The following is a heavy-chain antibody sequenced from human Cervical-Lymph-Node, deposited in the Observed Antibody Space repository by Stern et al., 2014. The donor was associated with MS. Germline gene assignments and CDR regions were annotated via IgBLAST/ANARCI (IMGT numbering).Heavy chain of an antibody. D-gene: IGHD2-15*01. CDR2: ILNSGKT. CDR3: ARQYQPLLYPDYFDF. V-gene: IGHV4-39*01. J-gene: IGHJ4*02. CDR1: GGSINSNDHH. Sequence: QVQLQESGPKLVKPSETLSLTCTVSGGSINSNDHHWGWLRQPPGKGLEWIGSILNSGKTYNTTSTKSRPLISINTSKTQSSLNQTSVTAADTAVYYCARQYQPLLYPDYFDFWGQGTLVTVSS.